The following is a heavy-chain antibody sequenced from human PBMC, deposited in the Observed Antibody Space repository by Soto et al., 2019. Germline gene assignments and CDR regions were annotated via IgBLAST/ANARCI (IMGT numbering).Heavy chain of an antibody. CDR3: ASSEYSSSSSALGIDYYYMDV. CDR2: IYYSGST. Sequence: PSETLSLTCTASGGSISSSSYYWGWIRQPPGKGLEWIGSIYYSGSTYYNPSLKSRVTISVDTSKNQFSLKLSSVTAADTAVYYCASSEYSSSSSALGIDYYYMDVWGKGTTVTVSS. D-gene: IGHD6-6*01. V-gene: IGHV4-39*01. CDR1: GGSISSSSYY. J-gene: IGHJ6*03.